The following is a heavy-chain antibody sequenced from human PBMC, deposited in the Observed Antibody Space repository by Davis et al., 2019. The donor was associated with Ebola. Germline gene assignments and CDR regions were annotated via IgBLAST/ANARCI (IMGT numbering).Heavy chain of an antibody. CDR3: ARDRYGTMIVVVNYGMDV. J-gene: IGHJ6*02. CDR1: GYTFTSYG. Sequence: ASVKVSCKASGYTFTSYGITWVRQAPGQGLEWMGWINPHNGNTNYAQKLQGRVTMTTDTSTSTAYMELRSLRSDDTAVYYCARDRYGTMIVVVNYGMDVWGQGTTVTVSS. CDR2: INPHNGNT. V-gene: IGHV1-18*04. D-gene: IGHD3-22*01.